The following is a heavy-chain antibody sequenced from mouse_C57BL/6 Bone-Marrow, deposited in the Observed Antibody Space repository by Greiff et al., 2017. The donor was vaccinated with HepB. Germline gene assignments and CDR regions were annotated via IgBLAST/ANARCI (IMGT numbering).Heavy chain of an antibody. J-gene: IGHJ1*03. D-gene: IGHD2-1*01. CDR1: GFTFSSYA. V-gene: IGHV5-4*01. CDR2: ISDGGSYT. CDR3: ARDHYYAGV. Sequence: EVQLVESGGGLVKPGGSLKLSCAASGFTFSSYAMSWVRQTPEKRLEWVATISDGGSYTYYPDNVKGRFTISRDNAKNNLYLQMSHLKSEDTAMYYCARDHYYAGVWGTGTTVTVSS.